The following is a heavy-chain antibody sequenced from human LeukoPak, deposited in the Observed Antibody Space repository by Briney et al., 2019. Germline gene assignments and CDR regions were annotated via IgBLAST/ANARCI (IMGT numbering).Heavy chain of an antibody. CDR1: GFTFSSYA. Sequence: GGSLTLSCTASGFTFSSYAMSWVRQAPGKGLEWVAGIGRSGSPYYADSLKGRVTISRDNSKNQLYLQMNSVKDEDTAVYYCAKSDPAGLHYLDYWGQGTLVSVSS. V-gene: IGHV3-23*01. J-gene: IGHJ4*02. D-gene: IGHD6-25*01. CDR2: IGRSGSP. CDR3: AKSDPAGLHYLDY.